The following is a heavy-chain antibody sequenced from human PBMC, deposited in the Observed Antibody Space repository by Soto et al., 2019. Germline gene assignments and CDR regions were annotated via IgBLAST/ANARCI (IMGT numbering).Heavy chain of an antibody. CDR1: GFTFSSYG. CDR2: ISYDGSNK. CDR3: AKGVRRGSDPTGLFDY. Sequence: QVQLVESGGGVVQPGRSLRLSCAASGFTFSSYGMHWVRQAPGTGLEWVAVISYDGSNKYYSDSAKGRVTITRDNSKNTLYLQMNSPRAEDTAVYYCAKGVRRGSDPTGLFDYWGQGTLVTFSS. V-gene: IGHV3-30*18. J-gene: IGHJ4*02. D-gene: IGHD5-12*01.